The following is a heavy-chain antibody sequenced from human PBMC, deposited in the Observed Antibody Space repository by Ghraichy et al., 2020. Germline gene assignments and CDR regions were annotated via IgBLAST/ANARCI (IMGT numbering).Heavy chain of an antibody. Sequence: SQTLSLTCAISGDSVSSNNVAWNWIRQSPSRGLEWLGRTYYESKWYNDYAVSVRSRITVNPDTSKNQISLQLNSLTPEDTAVYYCARGHNSALDIWGQGTMVTVSS. D-gene: IGHD2/OR15-2a*01. J-gene: IGHJ3*02. CDR2: TYYESKWYN. CDR3: ARGHNSALDI. V-gene: IGHV6-1*01. CDR1: GDSVSSNNVA.